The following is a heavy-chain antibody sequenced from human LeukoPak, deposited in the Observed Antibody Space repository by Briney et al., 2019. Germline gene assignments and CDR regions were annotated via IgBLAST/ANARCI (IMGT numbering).Heavy chain of an antibody. D-gene: IGHD5-18*01. Sequence: SETLSLTCAVYGGSFSGYYWSWIRQPPGKGLEWIGEINHSGSTNYNPSLKSRVTISVDTSKNQFSLKLSSVTAADTAVYYCARQVTRTYYYYGMDVWGQGTTVTVSS. CDR3: ARQVTRTYYYYGMDV. J-gene: IGHJ6*02. CDR1: GGSFSGYY. V-gene: IGHV4-34*01. CDR2: INHSGST.